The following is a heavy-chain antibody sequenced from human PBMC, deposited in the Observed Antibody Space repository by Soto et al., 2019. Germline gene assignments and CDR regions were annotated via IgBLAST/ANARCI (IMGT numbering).Heavy chain of an antibody. Sequence: ASVKVSCKASGYTFTSYGISCVRQAPGQGLEWMGWISAYNGNTNYAQKLQGRVTMTTDTSTSTAYMELRSLRSDDTAVYYCARVMDYDFWSGYFNDYYGMDVWGQGTTVTVSS. CDR2: ISAYNGNT. CDR1: GYTFTSYG. D-gene: IGHD3-3*01. V-gene: IGHV1-18*01. J-gene: IGHJ6*02. CDR3: ARVMDYDFWSGYFNDYYGMDV.